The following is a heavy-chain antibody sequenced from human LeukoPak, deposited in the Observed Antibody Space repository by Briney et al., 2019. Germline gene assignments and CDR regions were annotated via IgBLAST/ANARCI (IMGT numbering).Heavy chain of an antibody. D-gene: IGHD3-16*01. CDR2: IKHNGDNL. CDR1: GFTFSSYG. J-gene: IGHJ4*02. V-gene: IGHV3-7*01. Sequence: GGSLRLSCAASGFTFSSYGMPWVRQAPGKGLEWVANIKHNGDNLNYVDSVEGRFTISRDNAQNSLYLHMTSLRAEDTAVYYCARELRTFDSLSQGTLVTVSS. CDR3: ARELRTFDS.